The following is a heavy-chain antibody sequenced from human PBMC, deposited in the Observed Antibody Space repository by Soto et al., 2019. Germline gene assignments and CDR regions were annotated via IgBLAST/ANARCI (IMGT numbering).Heavy chain of an antibody. D-gene: IGHD2-21*01. J-gene: IGHJ5*02. CDR1: DGSISTSRSY. CDR2: IFYSGST. CDR3: VRQPPTGDTDLWFDP. V-gene: IGHV4-39*01. Sequence: PSETLSLTCNVSDGSISTSRSYWAWIRQPPGKGLEWLANIFYSGSTYYNPSLASRVTVSVDTSKNEFSLKLRSVTAADTAVYYCVRQPPTGDTDLWFDPWGQGTLVTVSS.